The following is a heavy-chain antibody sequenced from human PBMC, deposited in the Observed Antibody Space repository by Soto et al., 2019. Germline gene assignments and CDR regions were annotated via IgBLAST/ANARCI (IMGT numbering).Heavy chain of an antibody. CDR1: GFTFNSYA. CDR2: ISYDGSNK. CDR3: ARGLLEEWELLFRPGFDY. J-gene: IGHJ4*02. D-gene: IGHD1-26*01. Sequence: QVQLVESGGGVVQPGRSLRLSCAASGFTFNSYAMHWVRQAPGKGLEWVAVISYDGSNKYYADSVKGRFTISRDNSKNTLYLQMNSLRAEDTAVYYCARGLLEEWELLFRPGFDYWGQGTLVTVSS. V-gene: IGHV3-30-3*01.